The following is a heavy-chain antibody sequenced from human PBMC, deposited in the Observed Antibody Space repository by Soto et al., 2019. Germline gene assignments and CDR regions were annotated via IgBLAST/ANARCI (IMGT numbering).Heavy chain of an antibody. CDR1: GGSISSGGYY. D-gene: IGHD6-6*01. CDR2: IYYSGST. V-gene: IGHV4-31*03. CDR3: ARTVAARQNWFDP. Sequence: TLSLTCTVSGGSISSGGYYWSWIRQHPGKGLEWIGYIYYSGSTYYNPSLKSRVTISVDTSKNQFSLKLSSVTAADTAVYYCARTVAARQNWFDPWGQGTLVTVSS. J-gene: IGHJ5*02.